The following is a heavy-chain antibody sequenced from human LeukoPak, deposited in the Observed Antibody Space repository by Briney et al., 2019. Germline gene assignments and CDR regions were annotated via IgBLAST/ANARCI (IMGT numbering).Heavy chain of an antibody. V-gene: IGHV3-23*01. CDR2: ISGSGGST. D-gene: IGHD6-19*01. CDR3: ARVGGQWLVHGGSDY. Sequence: PGGSLRLSCAASGFTFSSYAMSWVRQAPGKGLEWVSAISGSGGSTYYADSVKGRFTISRDNSKNTLYLQMNSLRAEDTAVYYCARVGGQWLVHGGSDYWGQGTLVTVSS. CDR1: GFTFSSYA. J-gene: IGHJ4*02.